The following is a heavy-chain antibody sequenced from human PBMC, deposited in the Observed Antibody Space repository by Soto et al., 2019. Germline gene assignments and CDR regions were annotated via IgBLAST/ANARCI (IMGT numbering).Heavy chain of an antibody. J-gene: IGHJ4*02. CDR1: GFTFSTYA. CDR3: AKNWDTTSSSSSH. D-gene: IGHD6-6*01. Sequence: EVQLLEFGGGLVQPGWSLRLSCAASGFTFSTYAMSWVRQAPGKGLEWVSAISGTGGSTYYADSVKGRFTISRDNSKNTLYLQMNSLRAEDTAVYYCAKNWDTTSSSSSHWGQGTLVTVSS. V-gene: IGHV3-23*01. CDR2: ISGTGGST.